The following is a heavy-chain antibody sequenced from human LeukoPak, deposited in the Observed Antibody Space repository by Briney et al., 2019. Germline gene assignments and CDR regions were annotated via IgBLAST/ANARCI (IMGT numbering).Heavy chain of an antibody. Sequence: GGSLRLSCAATRFTFSTYPMSAVRQAPGKGLEWVSAISGGGGSTYYADSVRGRFTISRDNSKNTVYLQMNSLRAEDTAVYYCAIRENYYYRSGYNYVGAFEVWGQGTMVTVSS. CDR3: AIRENYYYRSGYNYVGAFEV. CDR1: RFTFSTYP. J-gene: IGHJ3*01. V-gene: IGHV3-23*01. CDR2: ISGGGGST. D-gene: IGHD3-22*01.